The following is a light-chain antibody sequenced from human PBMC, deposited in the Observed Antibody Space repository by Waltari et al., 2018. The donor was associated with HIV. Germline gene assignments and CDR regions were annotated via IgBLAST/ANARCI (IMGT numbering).Light chain of an antibody. CDR3: QQYNSLSFT. CDR1: QDIRNY. V-gene: IGKV1-33*01. Sequence: DIQMTQSPSSLSASVGDRVTITCQASQDIRNYLNWYQQKPGKAPKLLIYDASNLEKGVPSRFSGRGSGTDFSFTIDSLQPEDIATYYCQQYNSLSFTFGPGTKLEI. J-gene: IGKJ3*01. CDR2: DAS.